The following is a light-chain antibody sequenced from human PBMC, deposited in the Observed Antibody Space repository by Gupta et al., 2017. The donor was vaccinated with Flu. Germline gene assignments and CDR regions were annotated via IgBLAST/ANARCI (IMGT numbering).Light chain of an antibody. J-gene: IGLJ3*02. CDR1: SSNIGSNT. Sequence: QSVLTQPPSASGTPGQRVTISCSGSSSNIGSNTVNWYQQLPGPAPKLLIYSNNQRPSGVPDRFSGSKSGTSASLAISGLQSEDEADYYCAAWDDSLNGRLVFGGGTKLTVL. CDR3: AAWDDSLNGRLV. V-gene: IGLV1-44*01. CDR2: SNN.